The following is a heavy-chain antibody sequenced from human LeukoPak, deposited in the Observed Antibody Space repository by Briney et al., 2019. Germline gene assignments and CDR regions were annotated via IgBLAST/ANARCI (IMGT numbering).Heavy chain of an antibody. J-gene: IGHJ5*02. CDR2: IYYSGST. V-gene: IGHV4-30-4*08. CDR3: ARCPPPGWFDP. D-gene: IGHD5/OR15-5a*01. CDR1: GDSISSDDYY. Sequence: SQTLSLTCTVSGDSISSDDYYCRWIRQPPGKGLGWIGFIYYSGSTSSQPSLNSRLTISIHTTKNQFSLRPSSLPPADTAVYYCARCPPPGWFDPWGQGTLVTVSS.